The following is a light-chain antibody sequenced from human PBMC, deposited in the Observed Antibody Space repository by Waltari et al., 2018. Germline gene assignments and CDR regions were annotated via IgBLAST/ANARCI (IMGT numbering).Light chain of an antibody. V-gene: IGLV8-61*01. CDR2: KAN. CDR3: ALYMGSGIWV. Sequence: QTVVTQEPSLSVSPGGTVTLTCALRSGSTSTTSYATWYQQTPGQAPRTLVYKANARSSGVPDRFSGSILGNTAALTITGAQADDESDYYCALYMGSGIWVFGGGTRLTVL. J-gene: IGLJ3*02. CDR1: SGSTSTTSY.